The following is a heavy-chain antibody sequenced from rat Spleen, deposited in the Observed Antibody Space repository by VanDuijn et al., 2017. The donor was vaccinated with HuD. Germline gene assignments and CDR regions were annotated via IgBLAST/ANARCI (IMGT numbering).Heavy chain of an antibody. V-gene: IGHV5-22*01. J-gene: IGHJ4*01. D-gene: IGHD1-5*01. CDR3: ARGDRFNPDYVMDA. Sequence: EVQLVESDGGLVQPGRSLKLSCAASGFTFSDYYMAWVRQAPKKGLEWVASISYEGSNTYYGESVKGRFTISRDHAKSTLYLQMNSLRSEDTATYYCARGDRFNPDYVMDAWGQGASVTVSS. CDR2: ISYEGSNT. CDR1: GFTFSDYY.